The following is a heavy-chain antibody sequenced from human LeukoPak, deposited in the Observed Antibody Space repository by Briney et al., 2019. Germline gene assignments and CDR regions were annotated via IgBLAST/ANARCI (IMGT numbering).Heavy chain of an antibody. CDR3: AREDSSDYYSFDY. CDR1: RFIFSSCA. Sequence: GESMTLSWAASRFIFSSCAMRWVRHAPEGGLEWVSAIGGSAVTTNTEDTVKGRFTISRDNSKSTLYLQMNSLGAEDTAAYYCAREDSSDYYSFDYWGQGTLVTVSS. D-gene: IGHD3-22*01. CDR2: IGGSAVTT. V-gene: IGHV3-23*01. J-gene: IGHJ4*02.